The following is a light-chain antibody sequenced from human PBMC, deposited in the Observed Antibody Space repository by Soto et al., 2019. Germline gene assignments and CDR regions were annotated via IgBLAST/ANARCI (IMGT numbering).Light chain of an antibody. CDR3: QSYDNSLRAYV. CDR1: TSNLGAGYD. Sequence: QSVLTQPASVSGAPGQSVSISCTGTTSNLGAGYDVHWYQHLPGTAPTLLISDNTNRPSGVPDRFSGSKSGSSASLAISGLQSEDEADYYCQSYDNSLRAYVFGPRTKVTVL. CDR2: DNT. J-gene: IGLJ1*01. V-gene: IGLV1-40*01.